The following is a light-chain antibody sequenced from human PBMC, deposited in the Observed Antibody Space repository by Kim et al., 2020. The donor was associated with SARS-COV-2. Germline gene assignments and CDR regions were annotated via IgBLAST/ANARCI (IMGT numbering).Light chain of an antibody. CDR3: QHYSRFPYT. CDR1: ENIGTC. Sequence: SASVGDSVTITCRSSENIGTCLAWYQQKPGRAPSLLIYLASTLESGVPSRFSGTGSGTEFSLSITSLQPDDFATYYCQHYSRFPYTFGQGTKLEI. J-gene: IGKJ2*01. V-gene: IGKV1-5*03. CDR2: LAS.